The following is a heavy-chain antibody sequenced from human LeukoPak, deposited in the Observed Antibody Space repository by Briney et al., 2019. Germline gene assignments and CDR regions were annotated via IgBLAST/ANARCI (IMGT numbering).Heavy chain of an antibody. CDR3: VRDGEGVAISVNYWFDP. Sequence: ASVKVSCKASGFTFTSYDINWVRQASGQGLGWMGWMNPNNGNTGYAQKFQGRVTMTRDTSISTAYMELRGLRSENTAVYYCVRDGEGVAISVNYWFDPWGQGTLVTVSS. D-gene: IGHD3-10*01. CDR2: MNPNNGNT. CDR1: GFTFTSYD. V-gene: IGHV1-8*01. J-gene: IGHJ5*02.